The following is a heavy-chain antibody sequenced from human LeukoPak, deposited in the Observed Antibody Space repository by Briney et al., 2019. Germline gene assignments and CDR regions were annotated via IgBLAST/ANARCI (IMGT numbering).Heavy chain of an antibody. V-gene: IGHV4-4*08. Sequence: SETLSLTCNVSGGSIRGYYWSWIRQPPGKGLEWIGYIYSSGSTNYNPSLKSRVTMSVDTSKNQFSLKVSSVTAADTAVYYCARDQWELLGFRYFDYWGQGTLVTVSS. J-gene: IGHJ4*02. D-gene: IGHD1-26*01. CDR1: GGSIRGYY. CDR2: IYSSGST. CDR3: ARDQWELLGFRYFDY.